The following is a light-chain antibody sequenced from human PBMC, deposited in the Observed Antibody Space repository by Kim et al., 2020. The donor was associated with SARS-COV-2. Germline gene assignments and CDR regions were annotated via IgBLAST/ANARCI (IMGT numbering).Light chain of an antibody. CDR1: RSTIGASYD. CDR2: YNS. V-gene: IGLV1-40*01. CDR3: QSYDSSLSVWV. Sequence: QRVTIDCTGSRSTIGASYDVHWYQQLPGTAPKLLIYYNSRRTSGVPDRFSGSKSGTSASLAITGLQADDEADYYCQSYDSSLSVWVFGGGTKVTVL. J-gene: IGLJ3*02.